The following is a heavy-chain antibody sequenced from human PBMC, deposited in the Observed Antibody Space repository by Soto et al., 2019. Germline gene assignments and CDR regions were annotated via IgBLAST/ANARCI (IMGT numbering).Heavy chain of an antibody. CDR2: ISPYNGNT. D-gene: IGHD1-26*01. Sequence: QVQLVQSGAEVKKPGASVKVSCEASGYTFTTYGISWVRQAPGQGLEWMGWISPYNGNTNYAQKFQGRVTMTTDTSTSTAYMDLRSLRSDDTAVYYWARGAPSWAYGMDVWGQGTTVTVSS. J-gene: IGHJ6*02. V-gene: IGHV1-18*01. CDR3: ARGAPSWAYGMDV. CDR1: GYTFTTYG.